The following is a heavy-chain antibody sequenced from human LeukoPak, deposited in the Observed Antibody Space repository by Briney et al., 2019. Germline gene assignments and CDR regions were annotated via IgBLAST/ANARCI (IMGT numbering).Heavy chain of an antibody. CDR3: ATGIGTLWSGYYHDY. D-gene: IGHD3-3*01. V-gene: IGHV1-69*04. Sequence: SVKVSCKASGGTFSTYAISWVRQAPGQGLEWMGRIIPVLGVANYAQKFQGRVTIIADKSTSTAYMEVSRLGSEDTAVYYCATGIGTLWSGYYHDYWGQGTLVTVSS. CDR1: GGTFSTYA. CDR2: IIPVLGVA. J-gene: IGHJ4*02.